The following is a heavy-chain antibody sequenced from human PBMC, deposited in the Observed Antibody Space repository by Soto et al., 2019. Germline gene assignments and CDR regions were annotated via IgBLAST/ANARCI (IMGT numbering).Heavy chain of an antibody. CDR2: TYYRSRFFS. Sequence: SQTLSLTCAISGDSVSSYSAAWNWIRQSPSGGLEWLGRTYYRSRFFSDYAESVKSRIIINPDTSKNQFSLQLKSVTPEDTAVYYCVRRSGWPEHGFDPWGQGTLVTVSS. CDR1: GDSVSSYSAA. J-gene: IGHJ5*02. V-gene: IGHV6-1*01. D-gene: IGHD6-19*01. CDR3: VRRSGWPEHGFDP.